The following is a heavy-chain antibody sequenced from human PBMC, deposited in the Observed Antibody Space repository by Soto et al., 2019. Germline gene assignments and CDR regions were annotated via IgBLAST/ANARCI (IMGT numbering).Heavy chain of an antibody. CDR2: ISGSGGST. Sequence: GGSLRLSCAASGFTFSSYAMSWVRQAPGKGLEWVSAISGSGGSTYYADSVKGRFTISRDNSKNTLYLQMNSLRAEDTAVYYCAKDPYGSGSSRIPWFDPWGQGTLVTVSS. D-gene: IGHD3-10*01. J-gene: IGHJ5*02. V-gene: IGHV3-23*01. CDR1: GFTFSSYA. CDR3: AKDPYGSGSSRIPWFDP.